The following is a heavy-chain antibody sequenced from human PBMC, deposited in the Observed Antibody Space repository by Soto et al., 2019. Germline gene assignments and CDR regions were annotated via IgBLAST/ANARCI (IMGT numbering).Heavy chain of an antibody. J-gene: IGHJ4*02. CDR2: ISSSSSTI. V-gene: IGHV3-48*01. D-gene: IGHD2-15*01. CDR3: ARHPCPGGGSCHYFDY. Sequence: EVQLLESGGGLVQPGGSLRLSCAASGFTFSSYSMNWVRQAPGKGLEWVSYISSSSSTIYYADSVKGRFTISRDNAKNSLYLQMNSLRAEDTAVYYCARHPCPGGGSCHYFDYWGQGTLVTVSS. CDR1: GFTFSSYS.